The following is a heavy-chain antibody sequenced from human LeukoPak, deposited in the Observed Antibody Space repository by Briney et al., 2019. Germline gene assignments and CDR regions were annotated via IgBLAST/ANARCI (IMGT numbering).Heavy chain of an antibody. CDR2: IIPIFGTA. CDR1: GGTFSSYA. CDR3: ATDGIYDYVWGSYSY. Sequence: ASVKVSCKASGGTFSSYAISWVRQAPGQGLEWMGGIIPIFGTANYAQKFQGRVTITADKSTSTAYMELSSLRSEDTAVYYCATDGIYDYVWGSYSYWGQGTLVTVSS. D-gene: IGHD3-16*01. V-gene: IGHV1-69*06. J-gene: IGHJ4*02.